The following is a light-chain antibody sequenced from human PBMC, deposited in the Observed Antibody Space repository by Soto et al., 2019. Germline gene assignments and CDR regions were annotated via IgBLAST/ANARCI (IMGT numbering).Light chain of an antibody. Sequence: DILMTQTPLSLSVTPGQPASISCKSGQSLLNSDGKTYVYWYHQKPGQPPQLLISEVSNRFSGVPDRFSGSGSGTDFTLKISRVETEDVGVYYCMQSLHLPWTFGQGTKVE. CDR2: EVS. V-gene: IGKV2D-29*01. CDR3: MQSLHLPWT. J-gene: IGKJ1*01. CDR1: QSLLNSDGKTY.